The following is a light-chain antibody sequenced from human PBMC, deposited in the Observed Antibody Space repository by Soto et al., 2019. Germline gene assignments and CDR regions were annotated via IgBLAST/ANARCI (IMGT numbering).Light chain of an antibody. V-gene: IGLV1-40*01. Sequence: QSVLTQPPSVSGAPGQRVTISCPGSSSNIGTSYDVHWYQQFPGTAPKLLIYGNNNRPSGVPDRFSGSKSGTSASLAITGLQVEDEADYYCQSYDSSLSGVLFGGGTKLTVL. CDR1: SSNIGTSYD. CDR2: GNN. CDR3: QSYDSSLSGVL. J-gene: IGLJ2*01.